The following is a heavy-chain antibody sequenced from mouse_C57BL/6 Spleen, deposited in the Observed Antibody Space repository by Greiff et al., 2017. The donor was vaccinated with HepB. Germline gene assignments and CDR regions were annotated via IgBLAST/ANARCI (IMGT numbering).Heavy chain of an antibody. J-gene: IGHJ3*01. Sequence: VKVVESGAELVRPGASVKLSCKASGYTFTDYYINWVKQRPGQGLEWIARIYPGSGNTYYNEKFKGKATLTAEKSSSTAYMQLSSLTSEDSAVYFCAREYYSNYPWFAYWGQGTLVTVSA. CDR3: AREYYSNYPWFAY. CDR1: GYTFTDYY. V-gene: IGHV1-76*01. D-gene: IGHD2-5*01. CDR2: IYPGSGNT.